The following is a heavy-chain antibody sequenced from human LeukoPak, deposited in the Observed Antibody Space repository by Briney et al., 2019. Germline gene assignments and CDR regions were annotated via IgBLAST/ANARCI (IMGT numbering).Heavy chain of an antibody. CDR3: ARDSYRSGYSHDY. D-gene: IGHD4-11*01. CDR2: IYSGGST. J-gene: IGHJ4*02. Sequence: GGSLRLSCAASGFTVSSNYMRWVRQAPGKGLEWVSVIYSGGSTYYADSVKGRFTISRDNSKNTLYLQMNSMRAEDTAVYYFARDSYRSGYSHDYWGQGTLVTVSS. V-gene: IGHV3-66*01. CDR1: GFTVSSNY.